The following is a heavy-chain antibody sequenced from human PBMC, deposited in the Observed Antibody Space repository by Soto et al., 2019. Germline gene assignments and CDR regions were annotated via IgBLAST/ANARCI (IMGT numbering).Heavy chain of an antibody. J-gene: IGHJ5*02. V-gene: IGHV4-34*01. D-gene: IGHD3-10*01. CDR1: GGSFSGYY. Sequence: PSETLSLTCAVYGGSFSGYYWSWIRQPPGKGLEWIGEINHSGSTNYNPSLKSRVTISVDTSKNQFSLKLSSVTAADTAVYYYARGRVTMVRGVIGRKHNWFDPWGQGTLVTVSS. CDR2: INHSGST. CDR3: ARGRVTMVRGVIGRKHNWFDP.